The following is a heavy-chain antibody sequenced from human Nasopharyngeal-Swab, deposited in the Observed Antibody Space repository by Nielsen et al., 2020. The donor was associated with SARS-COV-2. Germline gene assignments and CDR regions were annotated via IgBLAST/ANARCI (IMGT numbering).Heavy chain of an antibody. CDR1: GGSISSGDYY. J-gene: IGHJ6*03. CDR2: IYYSGST. Sequence: SETLSFTCTVSGGSISSGDYYWSWIRQPPGKGLEWIGYIYYSGSTYYNPSLKSRVTISVDTSKNQFSLKLSSVTAADTAVYYCARVYYYYYYTDVWGKGTTVTVSS. CDR3: ARVYYYYYYTDV. V-gene: IGHV4-30-4*01.